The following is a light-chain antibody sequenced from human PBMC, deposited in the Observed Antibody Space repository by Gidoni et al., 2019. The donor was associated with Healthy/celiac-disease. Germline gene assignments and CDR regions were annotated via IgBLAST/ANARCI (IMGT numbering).Light chain of an antibody. CDR2: AAS. J-gene: IGKJ4*01. Sequence: IVLTQPPSTLSLSPGERATLSCRASQSVSSHLAWYQQKPGQAPRLLIYAASSRATGVPARFSGSGSGTDFTLTISSLEPEDFAVYYCQQRSNWPLTFGGGTKVEIK. CDR3: QQRSNWPLT. CDR1: QSVSSH. V-gene: IGKV3-11*01.